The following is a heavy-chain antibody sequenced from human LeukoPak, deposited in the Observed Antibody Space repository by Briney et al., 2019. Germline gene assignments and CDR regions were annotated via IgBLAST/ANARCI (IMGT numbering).Heavy chain of an antibody. J-gene: IGHJ4*02. CDR1: GFTFSIYE. D-gene: IGHD3-10*01. CDR2: ISGSGDTA. CDR3: VQGTRRGAITMVRGVIGKSYYFDS. V-gene: IGHV3-48*03. Sequence: PGGFLRLSCAASGFTFSIYEINWVRQAPGKGLEWISYISGSGDTAYYADSVKGRFTISRDNSKNTLYLQMNSLRAADTALYYCVQGTRRGAITMVRGVIGKSYYFDSWGQGTLVTVSS.